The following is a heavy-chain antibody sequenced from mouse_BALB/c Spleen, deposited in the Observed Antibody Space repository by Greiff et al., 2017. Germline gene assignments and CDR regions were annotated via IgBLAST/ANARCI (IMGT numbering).Heavy chain of an antibody. CDR2: INPSSGYT. Sequence: VQLQQSAAELARPGASVKMSCKASGYTFTSYTMHWVKQRPGQGLEWIGYINPSSGYTEYNQKFKDKTTLTADKSSSTAYMQLSSLTSEDSAVYYCARERGSTMITAWFAYWGQGTLVTVSA. J-gene: IGHJ3*01. D-gene: IGHD2-4*01. V-gene: IGHV1-4*02. CDR1: GYTFTSYT. CDR3: ARERGSTMITAWFAY.